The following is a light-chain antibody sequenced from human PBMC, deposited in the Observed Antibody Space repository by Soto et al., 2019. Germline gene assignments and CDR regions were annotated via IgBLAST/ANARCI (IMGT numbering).Light chain of an antibody. CDR3: QQYNSYSLT. CDR1: QSISSW. Sequence: DIQMTPSPSTLSASVGDRVTITCRASQSISSWLAWYQQKPGKAPKLLIYKASSLERGVPSRFSRSGSGTEFTLPISSLQPDDFATYYCQQYNSYSLTFGGGTKVEIK. V-gene: IGKV1-5*03. J-gene: IGKJ4*01. CDR2: KAS.